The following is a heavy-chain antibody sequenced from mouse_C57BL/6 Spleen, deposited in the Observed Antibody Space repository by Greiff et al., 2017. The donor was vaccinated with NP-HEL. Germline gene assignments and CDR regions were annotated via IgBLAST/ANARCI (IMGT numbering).Heavy chain of an antibody. V-gene: IGHV1-82*01. J-gene: IGHJ2*01. CDR1: GYAFSSSW. CDR2: IYPGDGDT. D-gene: IGHD2-3*01. Sequence: QVQLQQSGPELVKPGASVKISCKASGYAFSSSWMNWVKQRPGKGLEWIGRIYPGDGDTNYNGKFKGKATLTADKSSSTAYMQLSSLTSEDSAVYFCARWDGYYAFDYWGQGTTLTVSS. CDR3: ARWDGYYAFDY.